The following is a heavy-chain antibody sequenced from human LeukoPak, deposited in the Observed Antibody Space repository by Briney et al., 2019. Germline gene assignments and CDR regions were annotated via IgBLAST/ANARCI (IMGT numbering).Heavy chain of an antibody. D-gene: IGHD3-22*01. CDR1: GGSFSGYY. Sequence: PSGTLSLTCAVYGGSFSGYYWSWIRQPPGKGLEWIGEINHSGSTNYNPSLKSRVTISLDTSKNQFSLKLSSVTAADTAVYYCARGANYYDSSGYSATFDYWGQGTLVTVSS. CDR3: ARGANYYDSSGYSATFDY. CDR2: INHSGST. V-gene: IGHV4-34*01. J-gene: IGHJ4*02.